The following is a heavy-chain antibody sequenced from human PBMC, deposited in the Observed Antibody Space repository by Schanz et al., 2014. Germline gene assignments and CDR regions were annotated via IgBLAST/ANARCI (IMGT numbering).Heavy chain of an antibody. CDR1: GFTFNSYA. Sequence: VQLVESGGGVVQPGGSLRLSCAASGFTFNSYAMSWVRQAPGKGLEWVSAISGSGGSTYYADSVKGRFTISRDNSKNTLYLQMNTLRAEDTAVYYCARDRGYCSGGSCLTFDYWGQGTLVTVSS. D-gene: IGHD2-15*01. CDR2: ISGSGGST. V-gene: IGHV3-23*04. J-gene: IGHJ4*02. CDR3: ARDRGYCSGGSCLTFDY.